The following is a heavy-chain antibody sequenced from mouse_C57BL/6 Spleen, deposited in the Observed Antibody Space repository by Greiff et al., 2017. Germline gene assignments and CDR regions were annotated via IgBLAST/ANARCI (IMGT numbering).Heavy chain of an antibody. J-gene: IGHJ1*03. CDR1: GYTFTEYT. CDR3: ARHEDPIYYGNWYFDV. Sequence: VKLQESGAELVKPGASVKLSCKASGYTFTEYTIHWVKQRSGQGLEWIGWFYPGSGSIKYNEKFKDKATLTADKSSSTVYMELSRLTSEDSAVYFCARHEDPIYYGNWYFDVWGTGTTVTVSS. CDR2: FYPGSGSI. D-gene: IGHD2-1*01. V-gene: IGHV1-62-2*01.